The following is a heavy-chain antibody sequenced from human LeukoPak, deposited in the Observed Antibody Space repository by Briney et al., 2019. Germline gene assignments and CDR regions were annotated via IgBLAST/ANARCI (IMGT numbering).Heavy chain of an antibody. CDR1: GFTFSNYG. J-gene: IGHJ6*03. CDR3: AKAPYSNYHVAHYYYMDV. V-gene: IGHV3-30*02. Sequence: QTGGSLRLSCAASGFTFSNYGMHWVRQAPGKGLEWVTFIRNDGSTKYYADSVKGRFTISRDNSKNTLNLQMNSLGAEDTAAYYCAKAPYSNYHVAHYYYMDVWGKGTTVTVSS. D-gene: IGHD4-11*01. CDR2: IRNDGSTK.